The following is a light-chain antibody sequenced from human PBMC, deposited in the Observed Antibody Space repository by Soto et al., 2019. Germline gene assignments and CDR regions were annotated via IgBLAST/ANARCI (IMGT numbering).Light chain of an antibody. J-gene: IGLJ1*01. CDR1: SSDVGGYNY. CDR2: DVS. Sequence: QSALTQPRAVSGSPGQSVTISCTGTSSDVGGYNYVSWYQQHPGKAPKLMIYDVSKRPSGVPDRFSGYKSGNTASLTISGLQAEDEADYYCCSYAGSYTVYVFGTGTKLTVL. V-gene: IGLV2-11*01. CDR3: CSYAGSYTVYV.